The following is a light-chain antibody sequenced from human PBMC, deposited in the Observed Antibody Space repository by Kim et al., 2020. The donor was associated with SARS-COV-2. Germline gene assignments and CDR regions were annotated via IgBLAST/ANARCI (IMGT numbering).Light chain of an antibody. CDR3: QAWDSTTVI. CDR2: EDT. CDR1: KLGDKY. Sequence: SYELTQPPSVSVSPGQTASISCSGDKLGDKYACWYQQRPGQSPVLVIYEDTRRPSGIPERFAASTSGNTATLTISGTQAMDEADYYCQAWDSTTVIFGGGTKLTFL. V-gene: IGLV3-1*01. J-gene: IGLJ2*01.